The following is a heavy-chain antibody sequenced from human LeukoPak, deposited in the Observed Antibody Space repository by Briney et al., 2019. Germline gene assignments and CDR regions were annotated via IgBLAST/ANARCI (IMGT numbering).Heavy chain of an antibody. CDR3: AKTRTTIFGPLGYMDV. V-gene: IGHV3-30*02. Sequence: GGSLRLSCAASGFTFSSYGMHWVRQAPGKGLEWVAFIRYDGSNKYYADSVKGRFTISRDNSKNTLYLQMNSLRAEDTAVYYCAKTRTTIFGPLGYMDVWGKGTTVTVSS. CDR2: IRYDGSNK. D-gene: IGHD3-3*01. CDR1: GFTFSSYG. J-gene: IGHJ6*03.